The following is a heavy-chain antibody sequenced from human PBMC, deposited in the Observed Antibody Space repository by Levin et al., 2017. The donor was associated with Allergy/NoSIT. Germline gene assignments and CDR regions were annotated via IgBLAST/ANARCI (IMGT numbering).Heavy chain of an antibody. V-gene: IGHV3-11*01. J-gene: IGHJ1*01. CDR3: ARGEAAAAALLGAPDAEYFQH. CDR2: ISSSGSTI. Sequence: PGGSLRLSCAASGFTFSDYYMSWIRQAPGKGLEWVSYISSSGSTIYYADSVKGRFTISRDNAKNSLYLQMNSLRAEDTAVYYCARGEAAAAALLGAPDAEYFQHWGQGTLVTVSS. D-gene: IGHD6-13*01. CDR1: GFTFSDYY.